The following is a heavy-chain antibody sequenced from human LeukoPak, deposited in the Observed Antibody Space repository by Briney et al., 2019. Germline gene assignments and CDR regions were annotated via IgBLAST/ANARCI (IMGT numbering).Heavy chain of an antibody. CDR1: GGSISSYY. J-gene: IGHJ4*02. CDR3: ARRSYCGGDCYSLDY. Sequence: SETLSLTCTVSGGSISSYYWSWIRQPPGKGLEWIGYIYYSGSTNYNPSVKSRVTISVDTSKNQFSLKLSSVTAADTAVYYCARRSYCGGDCYSLDYWGQGTLVTVSS. D-gene: IGHD2-21*02. V-gene: IGHV4-59*08. CDR2: IYYSGST.